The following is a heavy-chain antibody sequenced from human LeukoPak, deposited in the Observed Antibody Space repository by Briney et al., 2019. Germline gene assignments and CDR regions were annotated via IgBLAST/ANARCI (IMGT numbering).Heavy chain of an antibody. V-gene: IGHV3-23*01. CDR1: GFTFSRYW. Sequence: SGGSLRLSCAASGFTFSRYWMHWARQAPGKGLEWVSAISGTGGSIYYADSVKGRFTISRDNSKNTLYLQMNSLRAEDTAVYYCAKEEGSGWYNWFDPWGQGTLVTVSS. D-gene: IGHD6-19*01. J-gene: IGHJ5*02. CDR3: AKEEGSGWYNWFDP. CDR2: ISGTGGSI.